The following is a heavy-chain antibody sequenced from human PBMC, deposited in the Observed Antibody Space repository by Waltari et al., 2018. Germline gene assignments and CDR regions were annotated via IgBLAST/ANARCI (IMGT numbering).Heavy chain of an antibody. D-gene: IGHD6-19*01. CDR3: AAVAWHYSVRIDY. CDR1: GHSIRSEYF. CDR2: THHDGTT. Sequence: QVQLQESGPGLVKPSENLSLTCAVFGHSIRSEYFWGWIRQPPGKGLEWIGTTHHDGTTFYSPSLQNRITISLDTSNNQFSLRLRSMTAADTAVYYCAAVAWHYSVRIDYWGQGTLVTVSS. J-gene: IGHJ4*02. V-gene: IGHV4-38-2*01.